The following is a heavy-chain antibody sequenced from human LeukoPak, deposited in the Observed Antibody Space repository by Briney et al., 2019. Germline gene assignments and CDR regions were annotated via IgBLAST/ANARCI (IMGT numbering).Heavy chain of an antibody. CDR1: GFTFSRHA. D-gene: IGHD3-3*01. CDR3: ARDRAWNYFDY. V-gene: IGHV3-30*03. CDR2: ISNDGSRK. Sequence: PGGSLRLSCAPSGFTFSRHAMHWVRRAPGKGLEWVAIISNDGSRKYYAHSVEGRFTISRDNSKNTLYLQMDSLRAEDTAVYYCARDRAWNYFDYWGQGTLVTVSS. J-gene: IGHJ4*02.